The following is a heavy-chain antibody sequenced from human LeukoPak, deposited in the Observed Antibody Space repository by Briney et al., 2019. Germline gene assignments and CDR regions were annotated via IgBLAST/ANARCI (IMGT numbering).Heavy chain of an antibody. J-gene: IGHJ4*02. CDR3: VRGAGGPRNYVLDY. V-gene: IGHV3-74*01. CDR1: GFTFSGFW. D-gene: IGHD3-10*02. Sequence: GGSLRLSCVASGFTFSGFWMHWVRQAPGMGLVWVSRLNSDGTTINYADSVKGRSTISRDNAKNTVYLQVSGLRDDDTALYFCVRGAGGPRNYVLDYWGQGALVSVSS. CDR2: LNSDGTTI.